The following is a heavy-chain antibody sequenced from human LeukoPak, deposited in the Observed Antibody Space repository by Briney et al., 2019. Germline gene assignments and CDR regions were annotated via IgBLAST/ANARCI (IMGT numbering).Heavy chain of an antibody. V-gene: IGHV4-39*02. D-gene: IGHD6-13*01. J-gene: IGHJ4*02. Sequence: SETLSLTCTVSGGSISSSAHYWGWIRQPPGKGLEWIGSIYYSGSTHYNPSLKSRVTISVDTSKNQLSMKLSSVTAADTAVYYCAREGSNSWYNFDYWGQGTLVTVSS. CDR1: GGSISSSAHY. CDR2: IYYSGST. CDR3: AREGSNSWYNFDY.